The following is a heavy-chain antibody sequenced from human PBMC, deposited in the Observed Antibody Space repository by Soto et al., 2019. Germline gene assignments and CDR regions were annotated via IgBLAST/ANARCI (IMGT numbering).Heavy chain of an antibody. J-gene: IGHJ5*02. V-gene: IGHV1-69*13. Sequence: SVKVSCKASGGTFSSYAISWVRQAPGQGLEWMGGIIPIFGTANYAQKFQGRVTITADESTSTAYMELSSLRSEDTAVYYCARGRIAVGPFDPWGQGTLVTVSS. CDR1: GGTFSSYA. CDR3: ARGRIAVGPFDP. CDR2: IIPIFGTA. D-gene: IGHD6-19*01.